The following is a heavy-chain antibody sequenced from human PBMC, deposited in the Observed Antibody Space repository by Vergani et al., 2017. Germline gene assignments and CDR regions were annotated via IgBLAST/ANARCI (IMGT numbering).Heavy chain of an antibody. V-gene: IGHV1-69*10. CDR1: GYTFTSYG. D-gene: IGHD2-15*01. J-gene: IGHJ4*02. CDR3: ARAVEDCSGGSCYGFEDY. CDR2: IIPILGIA. Sequence: QVQLVQSGAEVKKPGASVKVSCKASGYTFTSYGISWVRQAPGRGLEWMGWIIPILGIANYAQKFQGRVTITADKSTSTAYMELSSLRSEDTAVYYCARAVEDCSGGSCYGFEDYWGQGTLVTVSS.